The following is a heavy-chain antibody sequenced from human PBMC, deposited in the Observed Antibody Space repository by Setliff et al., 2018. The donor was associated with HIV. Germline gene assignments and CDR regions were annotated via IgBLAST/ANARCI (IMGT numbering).Heavy chain of an antibody. J-gene: IGHJ4*02. CDR2: IHYTGST. CDR3: ARDRLTYYFDY. V-gene: IGHV4-61*01. Sequence: SETLSLTCSVSGGSVSSVNYYWSWIRQPPGKGLEWIGYIHYTGSTNYNPSLKSRVTMSVDTSKNQFSLKLSSVTAADTAVYYCARDRLTYYFDYWGQGILVTVSS. D-gene: IGHD3-22*01. CDR1: GGSVSSVNYY.